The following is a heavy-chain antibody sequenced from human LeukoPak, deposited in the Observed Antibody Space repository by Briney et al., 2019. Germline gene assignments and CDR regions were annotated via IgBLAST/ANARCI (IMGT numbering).Heavy chain of an antibody. Sequence: GGSLRLSCGASGFTFSGYGMHWVRQAPGKGLEWVANILYDGSRKNYADSVKGRFSVYRYNSNYSLYLQMNSLRIEDTAVYYCANFEGSSQAFHIWGQGTLVTVSA. CDR3: ANFEGSSQAFHI. D-gene: IGHD6-13*01. CDR2: ILYDGSRK. J-gene: IGHJ3*02. V-gene: IGHV3-30*18. CDR1: GFTFSGYG.